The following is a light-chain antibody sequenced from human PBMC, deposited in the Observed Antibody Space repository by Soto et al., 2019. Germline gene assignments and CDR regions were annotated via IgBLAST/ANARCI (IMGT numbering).Light chain of an antibody. CDR2: EVA. Sequence: QSVLTQPPSASGSPGQSVTISCTGTSSDVGGYNYVSWYQQHPGKAPKLIIYEVAKRPSGVPDRISGSKSGNTASLTVSGLQAEDEADYYCSSYTSSSTLVFGGGTKLTVL. CDR3: SSYTSSSTLV. J-gene: IGLJ2*01. CDR1: SSDVGGYNY. V-gene: IGLV2-8*01.